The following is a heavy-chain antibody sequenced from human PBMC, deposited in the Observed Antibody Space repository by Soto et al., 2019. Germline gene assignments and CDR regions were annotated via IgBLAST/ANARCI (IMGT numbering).Heavy chain of an antibody. Sequence: SEALSLTRAVYGGSICRYYSSCIRQPPGWGLGWIGEINHRGSTNYNRSLKSQFTISVDTSKTQFSLRLSAVTAAETAFFYCAKARRFFGSSGSYPPLYWAQGPLV. V-gene: IGHV4-34*01. D-gene: IGHD3-22*01. J-gene: IGHJ4*02. CDR2: INHRGST. CDR3: AKARRFFGSSGSYPPLY. CDR1: GGSICRYY.